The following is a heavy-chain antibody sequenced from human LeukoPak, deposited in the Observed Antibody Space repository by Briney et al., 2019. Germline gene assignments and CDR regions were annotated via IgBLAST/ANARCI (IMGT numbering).Heavy chain of an antibody. J-gene: IGHJ4*02. Sequence: GGSLRLSCAASGLPFSSYAMSWVRQPPARAREWVSAISGSGGSTYYADSAKGRFTISRDNSKNKLYLQMSGLRAEDTAVYYCATKLMPSDYDFWSGYYHWGQGTLVTVSS. CDR3: ATKLMPSDYDFWSGYYH. CDR1: GLPFSSYA. CDR2: ISGSGGST. V-gene: IGHV3-23*01. D-gene: IGHD3-3*01.